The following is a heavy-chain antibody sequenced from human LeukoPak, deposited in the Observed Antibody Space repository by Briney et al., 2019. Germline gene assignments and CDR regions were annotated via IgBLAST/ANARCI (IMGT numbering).Heavy chain of an antibody. CDR2: ISAYTSNT. D-gene: IGHD2-8*01. V-gene: IGHV1-18*01. J-gene: IGHJ4*02. CDR1: GYTFASYG. Sequence: ASVKVSCKASGYTFASYGISWVRQAPGQGLEWMGWISAYTSNTDYAQNLQGRVTMTTDTSTSTAYMELRSLRSDDTAVYYCARDSAYCTNGVCFYYFAYWAKETLVIVPS. CDR3: ARDSAYCTNGVCFYYFAY.